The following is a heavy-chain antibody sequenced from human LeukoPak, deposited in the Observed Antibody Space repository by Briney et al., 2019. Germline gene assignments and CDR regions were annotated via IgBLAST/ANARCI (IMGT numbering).Heavy chain of an antibody. D-gene: IGHD2/OR15-2a*01. V-gene: IGHV3-23*01. CDR1: GFTFSSYT. CDR2: ITTSDGNT. J-gene: IGHJ4*02. CDR3: ARNIRDY. Sequence: GGSLRLSCAASGFTFSSYTMSWVRQAPGKGLEWVSTITTSDGNTYYADSVKGRFAVSRDNAKNTLYLQMNSLRAEDTAIYYCARNIRDYWGQGTLVTVSS.